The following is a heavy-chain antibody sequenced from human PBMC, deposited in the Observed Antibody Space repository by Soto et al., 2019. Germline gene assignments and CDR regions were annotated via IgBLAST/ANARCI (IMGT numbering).Heavy chain of an antibody. D-gene: IGHD5-12*01. J-gene: IGHJ5*02. CDR2: IPSRGRP. V-gene: IGHV4-30-4*01. CDR1: GASIAGGSYY. CDR3: VRDQYSGYDFAL. Sequence: PSETLSLTCSVSGASIAGGSYYWSWVRQPPGKGLEWIGYIPSRGRPLYTPSLTSRGTISADSSKNHLSLQLPSLTAADTAVSYCVRDQYSGYDFALWGQGNLVTVSS.